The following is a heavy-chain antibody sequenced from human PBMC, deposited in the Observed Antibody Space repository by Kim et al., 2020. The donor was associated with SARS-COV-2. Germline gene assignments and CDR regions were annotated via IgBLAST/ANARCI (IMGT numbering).Heavy chain of an antibody. CDR1: GFTFSSYG. CDR3: ARGFSFLLAAAGHHFDY. J-gene: IGHJ4*02. D-gene: IGHD6-13*01. CDR2: IWYDGSNK. V-gene: IGHV3-33*01. Sequence: GGSLRLSCAASGFTFSSYGMHWVRQAPGKGLEWVAVIWYDGSNKYYADSVKGRFTISRDNSKNTLYLQMNSLRAEDTAVYYCARGFSFLLAAAGHHFDYWSQGTLVTVSS.